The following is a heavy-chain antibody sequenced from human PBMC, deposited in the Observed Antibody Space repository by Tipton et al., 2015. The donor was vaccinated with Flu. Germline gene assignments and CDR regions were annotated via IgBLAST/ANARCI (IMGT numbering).Heavy chain of an antibody. Sequence: TLSLTCTVSGGSISSSSYYWGWIRQPPGKGLEWIGSIYYSGSTYYNPSLKSRVTMSVDTSKNQFSLKLDSMTAADTAVYFCARDGYSGYDFGYYFDSWGQGTLVTVST. CDR1: GGSISSSSYY. CDR2: IYYSGST. CDR3: ARDGYSGYDFGYYFDS. D-gene: IGHD5-12*01. V-gene: IGHV4-39*07. J-gene: IGHJ4*02.